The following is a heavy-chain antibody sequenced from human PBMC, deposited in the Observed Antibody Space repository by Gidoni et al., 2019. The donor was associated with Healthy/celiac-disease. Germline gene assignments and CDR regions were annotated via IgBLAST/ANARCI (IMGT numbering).Heavy chain of an antibody. Sequence: QLQLQESGPGLVKPSETLSLTCTVSGGSISSSSYYWGWIRQPPGKGREWIGSIYYSGSTYYNPSLKSRVTISVDTSKNQFSLKLSSVTAADTAVYYCARQGLAYCGGDCYSGAYYWGQGTLVTVSS. V-gene: IGHV4-39*01. CDR2: IYYSGST. CDR1: GGSISSSSYY. CDR3: ARQGLAYCGGDCYSGAYY. J-gene: IGHJ4*02. D-gene: IGHD2-21*02.